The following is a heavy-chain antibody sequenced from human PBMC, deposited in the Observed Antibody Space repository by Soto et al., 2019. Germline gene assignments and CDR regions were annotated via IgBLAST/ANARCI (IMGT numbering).Heavy chain of an antibody. CDR1: GGPFSGYY. CDR2: INHGGYT. V-gene: IGHV4-34*01. Sequence: QVQLQQWGAGLLKPSETLSLTCAIYGGPFSGYYWNWIRQHPGKGLEWIGEINHGGYTNYNPSLKSRVTMSVDTSKNQFSLKLTSVSAADTAVYYCARDRQRGYWTGDSFYSYCDYWGQGTQVIVSS. D-gene: IGHD2-15*01. J-gene: IGHJ4*02. CDR3: ARDRQRGYWTGDSFYSYCDY.